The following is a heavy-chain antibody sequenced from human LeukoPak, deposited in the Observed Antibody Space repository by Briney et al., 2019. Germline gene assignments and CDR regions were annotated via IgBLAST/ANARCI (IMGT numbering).Heavy chain of an antibody. CDR3: ARGMIMFGGFIDY. J-gene: IGHJ4*02. Sequence: GASVKVSCKPSGYTFTGYYMHWVRQAPGQGLEWMGWINPNSGGTNYAQKFQGRVTMTRDTSISTGYMEVNRLTSDDTAIYYCARGMIMFGGFIDYWGQGTLVTVSS. D-gene: IGHD3-16*01. CDR2: INPNSGGT. CDR1: GYTFTGYY. V-gene: IGHV1-2*02.